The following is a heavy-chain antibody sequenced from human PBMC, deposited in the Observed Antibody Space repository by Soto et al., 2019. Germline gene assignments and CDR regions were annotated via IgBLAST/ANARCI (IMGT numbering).Heavy chain of an antibody. CDR2: ISGSGGNT. CDR1: AFTFSSYA. Sequence: PGGSLRLSCAASAFTFSSYAMTWVRQAPGKGLEWVSAISGSGGNTYYADSVKGRFTISRDNSKNTLYLQLNSLRAEDSAVYYCAIDLASGSSKAFDIWGQGTMVTVSS. J-gene: IGHJ3*02. V-gene: IGHV3-23*01. D-gene: IGHD1-26*01. CDR3: AIDLASGSSKAFDI.